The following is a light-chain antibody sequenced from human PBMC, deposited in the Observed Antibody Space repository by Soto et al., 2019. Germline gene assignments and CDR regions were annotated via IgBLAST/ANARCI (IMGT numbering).Light chain of an antibody. V-gene: IGKV3-20*01. Sequence: EIVLTQSPGTLALSPVERATLSSRASQSVSSSYLAWYQQKPGQAPRLLIYGASGRATGIPDRFSGSGSGTDFTLTISRLEPEDFAVYYCQQYGSSPLTFGGGTKVEIK. J-gene: IGKJ4*01. CDR1: QSVSSSY. CDR2: GAS. CDR3: QQYGSSPLT.